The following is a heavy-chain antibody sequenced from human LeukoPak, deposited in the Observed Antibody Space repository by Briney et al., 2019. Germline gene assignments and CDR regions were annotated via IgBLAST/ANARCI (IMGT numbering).Heavy chain of an antibody. CDR3: AXNXXDXXXXXFDY. CDR1: GFTFNNYA. V-gene: IGHV3-23*01. CDR2: LSTSGAGT. D-gene: IGHD1-1*01. Sequence: GGSLRLSCAASGFTFNNYAMNWVRQAPGKGLEWVSGLSTSGAGTYYADSVKGRFTISRDNSKNTLYLQMNSLRAEDMAIYYCAXNXXDXXXXXFDYXXXGXLVTVS. J-gene: IGHJ4*02.